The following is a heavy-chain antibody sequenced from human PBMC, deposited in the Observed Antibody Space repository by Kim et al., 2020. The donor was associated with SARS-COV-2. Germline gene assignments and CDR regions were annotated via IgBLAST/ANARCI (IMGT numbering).Heavy chain of an antibody. J-gene: IGHJ4*02. Sequence: SETLSLTCTVSGASISNYYWTWIRQPPGKGLEWIGNVLYSGSTNYNPSLKSRVTISVDTSKNQFSLKLSSVTAADTAVYYCAGFLGGAFDNWGQGTLVTVSS. CDR3: AGFLGGAFDN. CDR2: VLYSGST. D-gene: IGHD1-26*01. V-gene: IGHV4-59*03. CDR1: GASISNYY.